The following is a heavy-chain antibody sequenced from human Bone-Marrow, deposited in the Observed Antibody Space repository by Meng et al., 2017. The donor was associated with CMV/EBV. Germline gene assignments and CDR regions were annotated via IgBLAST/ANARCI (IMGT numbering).Heavy chain of an antibody. J-gene: IGHJ5*02. CDR2: IYSGGST. D-gene: IGHD2-2*01. CDR1: GFTVSSNY. Sequence: GESLKISCAASGFTVSSNYMSWVRQAPGKGLEWVSVIYSGGSTYYADSVKGRFTISRDNSKNTLYLQMNSLRAEDTAVYYCARHHRTGRPGCSSTSCYPYWCAPWGQGILVHVSS. V-gene: IGHV3-66*02. CDR3: ARHHRTGRPGCSSTSCYPYWCAP.